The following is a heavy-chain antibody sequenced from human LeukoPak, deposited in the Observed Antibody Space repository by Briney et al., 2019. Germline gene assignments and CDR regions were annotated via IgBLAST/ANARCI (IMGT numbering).Heavy chain of an antibody. CDR3: AASFGGPYDY. V-gene: IGHV1-58*02. Sequence: SVKVSCKASGFTFTSSAMQWVRQARGQRLEWIGWIVVVNGNTSYAQKFQERVAITRDMSTSTAYMELSSLRSEDTAVYYCAASFGGPYDYWGQGTLVTVSS. J-gene: IGHJ4*02. CDR2: IVVVNGNT. CDR1: GFTFTSSA. D-gene: IGHD3-16*01.